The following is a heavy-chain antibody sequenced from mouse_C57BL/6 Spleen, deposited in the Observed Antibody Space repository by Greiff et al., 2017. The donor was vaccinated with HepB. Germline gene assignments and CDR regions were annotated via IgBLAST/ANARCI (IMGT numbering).Heavy chain of an antibody. Sequence: QVKLQQSGPELVKPGASVKISCKASGYAFSSSWMNWVKQRPGKGLEWIGRIYPGDGDTNNNGKFKGKATLTADKSSSTAYMQLSSLTSEDSAVYFCARVITTVVGGYFDVWGTGTTVTVSS. CDR1: GYAFSSSW. CDR2: IYPGDGDT. D-gene: IGHD1-1*01. V-gene: IGHV1-82*01. J-gene: IGHJ1*03. CDR3: ARVITTVVGGYFDV.